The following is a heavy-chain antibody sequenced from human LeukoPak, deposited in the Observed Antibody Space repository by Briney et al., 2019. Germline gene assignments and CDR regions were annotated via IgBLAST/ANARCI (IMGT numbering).Heavy chain of an antibody. CDR3: ARGGDLNALDI. Sequence: ETSETLSLTCTVSGGSISSGDYYWSWIRQPPGKGLEWIGYIYYSGSTYYNPSLKSRVTISVDTSKNQFSLKLSSVTAADTAVYYCARGGDLNALDIWGQGTMVTVSS. D-gene: IGHD3-16*01. CDR2: IYYSGST. J-gene: IGHJ3*02. V-gene: IGHV4-30-4*01. CDR1: GGSISSGDYY.